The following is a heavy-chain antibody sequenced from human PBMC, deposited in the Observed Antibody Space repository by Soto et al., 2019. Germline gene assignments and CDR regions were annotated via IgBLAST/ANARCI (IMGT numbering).Heavy chain of an antibody. CDR1: GFTFSSYS. J-gene: IGHJ6*02. D-gene: IGHD2-2*03. CDR3: ARDKIGYCSSTSCQPRGTPRNYYYYGMHV. Sequence: GGSLRLSCAASGFTFSSYSMNWVRQAPGKGLEWVSSISSSSSYIYYADSVKGRFTISRDNAKNSLYLQMNSLRAEDTAVYYCARDKIGYCSSTSCQPRGTPRNYYYYGMHVWGQATTVSVSS. CDR2: ISSSSSYI. V-gene: IGHV3-21*01.